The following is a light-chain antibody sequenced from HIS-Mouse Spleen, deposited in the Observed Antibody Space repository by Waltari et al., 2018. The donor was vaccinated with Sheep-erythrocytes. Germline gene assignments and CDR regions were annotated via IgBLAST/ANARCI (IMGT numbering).Light chain of an antibody. V-gene: IGKV1-5*03. CDR2: KAS. J-gene: IGKJ4*01. CDR3: QQYNSYSPLT. CDR1: QSISSW. Sequence: DIQMTQSPSTLSASVGDRVTITCRASQSISSWLAWYQQKPGKAPKLLIYKASSLESWVPSRFSGSGSRTEFTLTISSLQPDDFATYYCQQYNSYSPLTFGGGTKVEIK.